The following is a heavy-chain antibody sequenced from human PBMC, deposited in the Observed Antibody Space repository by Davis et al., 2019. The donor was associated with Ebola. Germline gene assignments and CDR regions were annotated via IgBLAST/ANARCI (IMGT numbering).Heavy chain of an antibody. CDR1: GFSLRTSGMG. Sequence: SGPTLVKPTQTLTLTCTFSGFSLRTSGMGVGWIRQPPGKALECLGFIFWDDDRRYSPSSKSRLTITKDTSKNQVVLTMTNMDPADTATYYCTRLAYTNGWFYFDSWGQGSLVTVSS. CDR3: TRLAYTNGWFYFDS. D-gene: IGHD2-8*01. CDR2: IFWDDDR. J-gene: IGHJ4*02. V-gene: IGHV2-5*02.